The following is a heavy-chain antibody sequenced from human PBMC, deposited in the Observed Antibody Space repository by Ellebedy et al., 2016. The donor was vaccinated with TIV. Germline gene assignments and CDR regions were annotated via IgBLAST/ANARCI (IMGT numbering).Heavy chain of an antibody. D-gene: IGHD2-2*01. V-gene: IGHV3-23*01. CDR1: GFTFSSYA. CDR2: ISGSGGST. Sequence: GGSLRLXCAASGFTFSSYAMSWVRQAPGKGLDWVSAISGSGGSTYYADSVKGRFTISRDNSKNTLYLQMNSLRAEDTAVYYCAKSIVVVPAAMDRWGQGTLVTVSS. CDR3: AKSIVVVPAAMDR. J-gene: IGHJ4*02.